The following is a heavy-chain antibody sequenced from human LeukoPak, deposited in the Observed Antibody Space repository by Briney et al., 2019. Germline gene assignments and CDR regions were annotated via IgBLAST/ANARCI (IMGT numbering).Heavy chain of an antibody. J-gene: IGHJ6*02. CDR1: GGTFSSYA. Sequence: ASVKVSCKASGGTFSSYAISRVREPPGQGLEWMGRIIPIFGIANYAQKFQGRVTITADKSTSKAYMQMSSLRSEDTAVYYCASPAARSAHYYYGMDVWGQGTTVTVSS. D-gene: IGHD6-6*01. CDR2: IIPIFGIA. CDR3: ASPAARSAHYYYGMDV. V-gene: IGHV1-69*04.